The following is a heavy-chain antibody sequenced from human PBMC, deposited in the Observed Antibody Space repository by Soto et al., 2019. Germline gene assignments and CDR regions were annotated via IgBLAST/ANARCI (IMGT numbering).Heavy chain of an antibody. Sequence: QLQLQESGPGLVKPSETLSLTCTVSGGSISSSSYYWGWIRQPPGKGLEWIGCIYYRGSTYYNPYLKSRVTISVDTSKNQFTLKLSSVTAAATAVYYCAKESSGWEDWGQGTLVTVSS. V-gene: IGHV4-39*02. CDR1: GGSISSSSYY. CDR2: IYYRGST. D-gene: IGHD6-19*01. J-gene: IGHJ4*02. CDR3: AKESSGWED.